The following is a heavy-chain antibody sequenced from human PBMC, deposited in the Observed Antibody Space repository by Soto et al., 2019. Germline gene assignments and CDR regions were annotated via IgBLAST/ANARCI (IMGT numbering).Heavy chain of an antibody. V-gene: IGHV4-59*08. J-gene: IGHJ5*02. D-gene: IGHD6-13*01. CDR1: GGSISSYY. CDR2: IYYSGST. CDR3: ARQGIAAAGTIDWFAP. Sequence: PSETLSLTCTVSGGSISSYYWSWIRQPPGKGLEWIGYIYYSGSTNYNPSLKSRVTISVDTSKNQFSLKLSSVTAADTALYYCARQGIAAAGTIDWFAPWGQGTLVTVSS.